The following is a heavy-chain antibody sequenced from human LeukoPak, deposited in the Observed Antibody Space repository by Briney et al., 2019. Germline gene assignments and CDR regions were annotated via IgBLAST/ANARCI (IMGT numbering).Heavy chain of an antibody. J-gene: IGHJ4*02. V-gene: IGHV3-53*01. D-gene: IGHD6-13*01. CDR3: ARGSKQIAAAGDFDY. Sequence: GGSLRLSCAASGFTVSRNYMSWVRQAPGKGLEWVSVLYSDGSTYHADSVKGRFTISRDNSKNTLYLQMNSLRAEDTAVYYCARGSKQIAAAGDFDYWGQGTLVTVSS. CDR2: LYSDGST. CDR1: GFTVSRNY.